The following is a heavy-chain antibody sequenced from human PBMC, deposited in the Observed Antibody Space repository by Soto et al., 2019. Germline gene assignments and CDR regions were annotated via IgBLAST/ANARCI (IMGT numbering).Heavy chain of an antibody. D-gene: IGHD5-12*01. J-gene: IGHJ5*02. CDR1: GNSVSSTSAA. V-gene: IGHV6-1*01. Sequence: SQTLSLTCALSGNSVSSTSAAWHWIRQSPSRGLEWLGRTYYRSKWYNDYAVSVKSRITINPDTSKNQFSLQLSAVTPEDTAVYSCATEDGYNSRGGNWFDPWGQGTLVTVSS. CDR2: TYYRSKWYN. CDR3: ATEDGYNSRGGNWFDP.